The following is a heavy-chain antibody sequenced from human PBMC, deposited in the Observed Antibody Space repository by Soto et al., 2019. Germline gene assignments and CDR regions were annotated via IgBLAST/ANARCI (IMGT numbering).Heavy chain of an antibody. Sequence: PSETLSLTCTVSGDSISSYYWSWIRQPPGKGLEWIGYVYYSGSTNYNPSLKSRVTISVDTSKNQFSLKLSSVTDADTAVYYCARGGSGDYRMSFDYWGQGTMVTVYS. D-gene: IGHD1-26*01. CDR2: VYYSGST. CDR1: GDSISSYY. V-gene: IGHV4-59*01. J-gene: IGHJ4*02. CDR3: ARGGSGDYRMSFDY.